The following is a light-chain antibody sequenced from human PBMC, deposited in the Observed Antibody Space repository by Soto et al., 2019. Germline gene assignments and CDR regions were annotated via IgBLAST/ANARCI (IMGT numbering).Light chain of an antibody. CDR1: NSGSKS. J-gene: IGLJ1*01. CDR2: ENS. V-gene: IGLV3-21*02. Sequence: SYELSQAPAVSVAPRQTARITCGGNNSGSKSVHWYQQKPGQAPVLVVYENSDRPSGIPERFSGSNSGNTATLTITSVEAGDEADYFCQVWDSVVDHYVFGPGTKVTVL. CDR3: QVWDSVVDHYV.